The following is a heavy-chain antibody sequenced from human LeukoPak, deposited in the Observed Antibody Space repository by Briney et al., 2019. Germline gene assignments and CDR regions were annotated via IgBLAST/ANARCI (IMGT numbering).Heavy chain of an antibody. CDR2: MSGSGGST. D-gene: IGHD3-10*01. J-gene: IGHJ5*02. V-gene: IGHV3-23*01. CDR3: ARDQYYYGSGSPQNWFDP. Sequence: GGSLRLSCEASGFTFSSYAMSWVRQAPGKGLEWVSAMSGSGGSTYYADSVKGRFTISRDNSKNTLYLQMNSLRAEDTAVYYCARDQYYYGSGSPQNWFDPWGQGTLVTVSS. CDR1: GFTFSSYA.